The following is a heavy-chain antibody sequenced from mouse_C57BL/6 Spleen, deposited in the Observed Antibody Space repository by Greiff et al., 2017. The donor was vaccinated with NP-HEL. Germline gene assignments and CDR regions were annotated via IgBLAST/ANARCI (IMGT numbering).Heavy chain of an antibody. D-gene: IGHD2-2*01. V-gene: IGHV5-6*01. J-gene: IGHJ3*01. CDR2: ISSGGSYT. CDR3: ARHGNMVTTGFDY. Sequence: EVMLVVSGGDLVKPGGSLKLSCAASGFTFSSYGMSWVRQTPDKRLEWVATISSGGSYTYYPDSVKGRFTISRDTAKITLYLQMSSLKSEDTAMYYWARHGNMVTTGFDYWGQGTLVTVSA. CDR1: GFTFSSYG.